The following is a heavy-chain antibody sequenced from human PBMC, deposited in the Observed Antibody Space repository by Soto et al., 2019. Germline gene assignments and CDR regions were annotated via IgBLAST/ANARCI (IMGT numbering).Heavy chain of an antibody. V-gene: IGHV3-33*06. J-gene: IGHJ6*02. CDR1: GFTFRSYG. D-gene: IGHD2-8*01. CDR2: MSYDGSHE. CDR3: AKGSVLRVVEAPLAILGGVDV. Sequence: LRLSCVASGFTFRSYGTHWVRQAPGKGLEWVAVMSYDGSHEYYADSVKGRFTISRDNSKTILYLQMNSLRLEDTAVYYCAKGSVLRVVEAPLAILGGVDVWGQGAMVTVSS.